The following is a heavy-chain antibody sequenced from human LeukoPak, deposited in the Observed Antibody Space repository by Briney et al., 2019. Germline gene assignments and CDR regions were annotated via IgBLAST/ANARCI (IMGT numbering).Heavy chain of an antibody. CDR2: IKQDGSEK. D-gene: IGHD3-3*01. CDR1: GFTFSSYW. CDR3: ARVRFLEWLVYYYYMDV. V-gene: IGHV3-7*01. Sequence: PGGSLRLSCAASGFTFSSYWMSWVRQAPGKGLERVANIKQDGSEKYYVDSVKGRFTISRDNAKNSLYLQMNSLRAEDTAVYYCARVRFLEWLVYYYYMDVWGKGTTVTVSS. J-gene: IGHJ6*03.